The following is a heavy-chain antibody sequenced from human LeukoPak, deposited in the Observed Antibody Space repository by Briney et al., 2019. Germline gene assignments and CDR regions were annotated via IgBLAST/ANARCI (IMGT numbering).Heavy chain of an antibody. Sequence: ASVKVSCKTSGYTFTGYYMHWVRRAPGQGLEWMGWINPNSGGTNYAQKFRGRVTMTRDTSISTAYMELSRLRSDDTAVYYCARGGLLWFGESIGRAFDIWGQGTMVTVSS. J-gene: IGHJ3*02. V-gene: IGHV1-2*02. D-gene: IGHD3-10*01. CDR3: ARGGLLWFGESIGRAFDI. CDR1: GYTFTGYY. CDR2: INPNSGGT.